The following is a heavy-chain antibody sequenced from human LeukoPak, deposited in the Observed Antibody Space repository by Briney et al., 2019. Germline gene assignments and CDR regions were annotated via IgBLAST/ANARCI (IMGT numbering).Heavy chain of an antibody. CDR1: AFTFSSYA. J-gene: IGHJ4*02. D-gene: IGHD3-10*01. CDR3: TTDLGLTMIRGVIVY. CDR2: IKSKGDGETI. V-gene: IGHV3-15*01. Sequence: GGSLRLSCAASAFTFSSYAMSWVRQAPGKGLEWVGRIKSKGDGETIDNAAPVKGRFTMPRDDSKATLYLQMNSLKAEDTAVYYCTTDLGLTMIRGVIVYWGQGALVTVSS.